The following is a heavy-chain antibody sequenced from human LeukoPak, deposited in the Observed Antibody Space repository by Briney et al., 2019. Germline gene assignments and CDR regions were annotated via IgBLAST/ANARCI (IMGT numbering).Heavy chain of an antibody. D-gene: IGHD5-12*01. V-gene: IGHV3-7*01. Sequence: GSLRLSCAASGFTFNNYWMTWVRQAPRKGLEWVAHINQDGSEEHYMDSVKARFTISRDNAKNSLSLQMNSLRAEDTAVYYCVRDGGVSGYDLLDYWGQGTLVTVSS. CDR3: VRDGGVSGYDLLDY. J-gene: IGHJ4*02. CDR2: INQDGSEE. CDR1: GFTFNNYW.